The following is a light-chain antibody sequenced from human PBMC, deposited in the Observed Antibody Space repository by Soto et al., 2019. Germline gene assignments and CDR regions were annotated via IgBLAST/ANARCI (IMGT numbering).Light chain of an antibody. V-gene: IGKV3-15*01. CDR1: RTVSNR. CDR2: GAS. CDR3: QQRSNWPPIT. Sequence: EILMTQSPDTLSVSTGERVTLSCRASRTVSNRLAWYQHKPGQAPRLLISGASTGATGIPPRFRGSGSGTDFTLTISSLEPEDFAVYYCQQRSNWPPITFGQGTRLEI. J-gene: IGKJ5*01.